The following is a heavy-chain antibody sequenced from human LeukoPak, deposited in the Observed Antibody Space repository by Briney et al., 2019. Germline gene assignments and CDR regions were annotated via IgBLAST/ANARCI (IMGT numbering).Heavy chain of an antibody. V-gene: IGHV1-3*01. Sequence: ASVKVSCKASGYTFSSYAMHWVRQAPGQRLEWMGWINAGNGNTKYSQKFQGRVTITRDTSASTAYMELSSLRSEDTAVYYCATSPQMGQLWYIAYWGQGTLVTVSS. D-gene: IGHD5-18*01. CDR2: INAGNGNT. CDR3: ATSPQMGQLWYIAY. J-gene: IGHJ4*02. CDR1: GYTFSSYA.